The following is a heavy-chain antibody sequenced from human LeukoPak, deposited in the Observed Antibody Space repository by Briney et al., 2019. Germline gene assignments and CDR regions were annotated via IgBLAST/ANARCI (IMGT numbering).Heavy chain of an antibody. CDR1: GFTVSSNY. Sequence: PGGSLRLSCAASGFTVSSNYMSWVRQAPGKGLEWLSVIYSGGSTYYADSVKGRFTISRDNSKNTLYLQMNSLRAEDTAVYYCARGLGSDIVATISYFDYWGQGTLVTVSS. V-gene: IGHV3-66*01. CDR2: IYSGGST. J-gene: IGHJ4*02. CDR3: ARGLGSDIVATISYFDY. D-gene: IGHD5-12*01.